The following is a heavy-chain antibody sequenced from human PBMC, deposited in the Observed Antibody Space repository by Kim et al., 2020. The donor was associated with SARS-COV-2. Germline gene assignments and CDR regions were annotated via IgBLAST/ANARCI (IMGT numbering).Heavy chain of an antibody. D-gene: IGHD6-13*01. CDR2: ISSSSSTI. Sequence: GGSLRLSCAASGFTFSSYSMNWVRQAPGKGLEWVSYISSSSSTIYYADSVKGRFTISRDNAKNSLYLQMNSLRDEDTAVYYCARPGIAAAGNPYWYFDLWGRGTLVTVSS. CDR3: ARPGIAAAGNPYWYFDL. CDR1: GFTFSSYS. V-gene: IGHV3-48*02. J-gene: IGHJ2*01.